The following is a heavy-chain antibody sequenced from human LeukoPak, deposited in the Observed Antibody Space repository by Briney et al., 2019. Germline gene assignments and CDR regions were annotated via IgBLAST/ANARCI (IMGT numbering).Heavy chain of an antibody. D-gene: IGHD3-22*01. J-gene: IGHJ4*02. V-gene: IGHV1-69*04. CDR3: ARGVRYYDSSGYYSDY. CDR2: SIPILGIA. Sequence: SVKVSCKASGGTSSSYAISWVRQAAGQGLEWMGRSIPILGIANYAQKFQGRVTITADKSTSTAYMELSSLRSEDTAVYYCARGVRYYDSSGYYSDYWGQGTLVTVSS. CDR1: GGTSSSYA.